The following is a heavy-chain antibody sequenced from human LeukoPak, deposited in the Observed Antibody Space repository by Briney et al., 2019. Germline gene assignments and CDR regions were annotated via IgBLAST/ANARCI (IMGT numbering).Heavy chain of an antibody. V-gene: IGHV4-38-2*02. CDR3: ARDCTSYYYYYMDV. CDR1: GYSISSGYY. Sequence: SETLSLTCTVSGYSISSGYYWGWIRPPPGKGLEWIGSIYHSGSTYYNPSLKSRVTISVDTSKNQFSLKLSSVTAADTAVYYCARDCTSYYYYYMDVWGKGTTVTVSS. CDR2: IYHSGST. J-gene: IGHJ6*03.